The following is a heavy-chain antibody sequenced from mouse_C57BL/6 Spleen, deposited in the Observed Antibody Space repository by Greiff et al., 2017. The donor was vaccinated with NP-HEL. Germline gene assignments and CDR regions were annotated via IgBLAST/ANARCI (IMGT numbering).Heavy chain of an antibody. J-gene: IGHJ3*01. V-gene: IGHV5-17*01. CDR1: GFTFSDYG. CDR3: ASETGTRVVAY. Sequence: EVKLVESGGGLVKPGGSLKLSCAASGFTFSDYGMHWVRQAPEKGLEWVAYISSGSSTIYYADTVKGRFTISRDNAKNTLFLQMTSLRSEDTAMYYCASETGTRVVAYWGQGTLVTVSA. CDR2: ISSGSSTI. D-gene: IGHD4-1*01.